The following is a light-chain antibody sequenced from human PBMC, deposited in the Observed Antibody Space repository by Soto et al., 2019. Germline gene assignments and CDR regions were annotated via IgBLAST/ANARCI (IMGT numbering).Light chain of an antibody. J-gene: IGKJ2*01. CDR2: AAS. CDR3: QQSRTTAYT. CDR1: QGINNW. Sequence: DIQMTHSPSSVSASVGDRVTITCXASQGINNWLAWYQQKPGKAPRLLIYAASSLQSGVPSRFSGSGSGTTFTLTITDLQPEDVATYYCQQSRTTAYTFAQGTKVDIK. V-gene: IGKV1-12*01.